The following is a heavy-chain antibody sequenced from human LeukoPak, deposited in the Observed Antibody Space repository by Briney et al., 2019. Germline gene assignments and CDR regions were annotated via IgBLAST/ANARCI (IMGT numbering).Heavy chain of an antibody. CDR3: ARDSNYTPDY. D-gene: IGHD4/OR15-4a*01. Sequence: GSVKVSCKASGYPFTSFGISWVRQAPGQGLEGMGWIKGEGYNSHYTQKLQGRVTVTTDTSTSTAYMQLRSLTSDDTAMYYCARDSNYTPDYWGQGTLVAVSS. J-gene: IGHJ4*02. V-gene: IGHV1-18*01. CDR2: IKGEGYNS. CDR1: GYPFTSFG.